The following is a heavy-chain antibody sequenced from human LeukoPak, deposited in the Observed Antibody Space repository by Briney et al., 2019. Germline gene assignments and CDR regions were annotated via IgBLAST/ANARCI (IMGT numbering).Heavy chain of an antibody. D-gene: IGHD5-12*01. J-gene: IGHJ4*02. V-gene: IGHV3-30*02. CDR1: GFTFSSNG. Sequence: PGGSLRLSCATSGFTFSSNGLHWVRQAPGKGLEWVAFIRYDGSNEYYADSVKGRFTIYRDNSKNTLYLQMNSLRTEDTAVYYCAKTGYSGSAYGTWYFDYWGQGTLVTVSS. CDR3: AKTGYSGSAYGTWYFDY. CDR2: IRYDGSNE.